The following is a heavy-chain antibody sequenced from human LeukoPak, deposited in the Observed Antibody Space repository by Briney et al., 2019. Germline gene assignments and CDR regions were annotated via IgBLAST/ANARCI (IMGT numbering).Heavy chain of an antibody. D-gene: IGHD3-22*01. CDR1: GDSVSSTTTA. V-gene: IGHV6-1*01. Sequence: SQTLSLTCAISGDSVSSTTTAWNWIRQSPSRGLEWLGRTYYRSKWYNDYAVSVKSRITINPDTSKNQFSLQLNSVTPEDTAVYYCARESQRYYDSSGYYADPAFDYWGQGTLVTVSS. CDR2: TYYRSKWYN. J-gene: IGHJ4*02. CDR3: ARESQRYYDSSGYYADPAFDY.